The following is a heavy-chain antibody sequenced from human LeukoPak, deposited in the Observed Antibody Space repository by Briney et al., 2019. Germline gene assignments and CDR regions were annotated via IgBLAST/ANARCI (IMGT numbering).Heavy chain of an antibody. D-gene: IGHD6-19*01. CDR3: ARALYSSGWYGPAY. Sequence: GGSLRLSCAASGFTFSSYSMNWVRPAPGKGLEWVSSISSSSSYIYYADSVKGRFTISRDNAKNSLYLQMNSLTAEDTAVYYCARALYSSGWYGPAYWGQGTLVTVSS. J-gene: IGHJ4*02. CDR1: GFTFSSYS. CDR2: ISSSSSYI. V-gene: IGHV3-21*01.